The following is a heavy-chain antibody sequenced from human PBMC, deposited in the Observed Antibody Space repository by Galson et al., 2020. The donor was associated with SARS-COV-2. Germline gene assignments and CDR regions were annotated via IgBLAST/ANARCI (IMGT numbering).Heavy chain of an antibody. D-gene: IGHD3-22*01. CDR1: GGSISSGSYY. J-gene: IGHJ5*02. V-gene: IGHV4-61*02. Sequence: SETLSLTCTVSGGSISSGSYYWSWIRQPAGKGLEWIGRIYTSGSTIYNPSLQSRVTISIDTSKNQFSLKLTSVTAADTAVYYCAREPYDNSGHSHIDPWGQGTLVTVSS. CDR2: IYTSGST. CDR3: AREPYDNSGHSHIDP.